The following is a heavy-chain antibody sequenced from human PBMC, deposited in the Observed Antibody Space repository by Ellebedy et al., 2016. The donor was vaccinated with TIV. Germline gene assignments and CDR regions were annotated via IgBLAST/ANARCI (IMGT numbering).Heavy chain of an antibody. D-gene: IGHD3-10*01. CDR2: INHSGST. CDR3: ARVRGDNDY. Sequence: MPSETLSLTCTVSGGSISSYYWSWIRQLPGKGLELIGEINHSGSTNYNPSLKSRVTISVDTSKHQFSLKLSSVTAADTAVYYCARVRGDNDYWGQGTLVTVSS. CDR1: GGSISSYY. J-gene: IGHJ4*02. V-gene: IGHV4-34*01.